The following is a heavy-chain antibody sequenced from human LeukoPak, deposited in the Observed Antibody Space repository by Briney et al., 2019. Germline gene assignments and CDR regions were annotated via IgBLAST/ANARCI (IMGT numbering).Heavy chain of an antibody. CDR2: ISGSGGST. V-gene: IGHV3-23*01. Sequence: GGSVRLSCAASGFTFSSYAMSWVRQAPGKGLEWVSAISGSGGSTYYADSVKGRFTISRDNSKNTLYLQMNSLRAEDTAVYYCAKDPGSGWSKYYFDYWGQGTLVTVPS. CDR3: AKDPGSGWSKYYFDY. CDR1: GFTFSSYA. J-gene: IGHJ4*02. D-gene: IGHD6-19*01.